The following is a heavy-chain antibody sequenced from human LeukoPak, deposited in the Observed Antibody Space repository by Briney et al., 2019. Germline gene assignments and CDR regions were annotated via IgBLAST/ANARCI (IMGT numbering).Heavy chain of an antibody. CDR1: GFTVSSNY. D-gene: IGHD3-22*01. CDR3: ARSQVVIHLGYYYCGMDV. Sequence: GGSLRLSCAASGFTVSSNYMSWVRQAPGKGLEWVSVIYSGGSTYYADSVKGRFTISRDNSKNTLYLQMNSLRAEDTAVYYCARSQVVIHLGYYYCGMDVWGQGTTVTVSS. J-gene: IGHJ6*02. V-gene: IGHV3-66*01. CDR2: IYSGGST.